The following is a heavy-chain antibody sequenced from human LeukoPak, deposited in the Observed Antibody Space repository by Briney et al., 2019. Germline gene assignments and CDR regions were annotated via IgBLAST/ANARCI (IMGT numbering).Heavy chain of an antibody. D-gene: IGHD4-17*01. J-gene: IGHJ4*02. CDR1: GFTFDNYA. V-gene: IGHV3-9*01. CDR3: AKGQGDYSYYFDY. CDR2: ISWNSGSI. Sequence: GGSLRLSCAASGFTFDNYAMHWVRRAPGKGLEWVSGISWNSGSIGYADSVKGRFTISRDNAKNSLYLQMNSLRAEDTALYYCAKGQGDYSYYFDYWGQGTLVTVSS.